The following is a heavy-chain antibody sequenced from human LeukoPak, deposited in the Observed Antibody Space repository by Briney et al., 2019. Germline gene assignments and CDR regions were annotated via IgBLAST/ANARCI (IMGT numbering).Heavy chain of an antibody. J-gene: IGHJ4*02. CDR2: IYSGGST. Sequence: GGSLRLSCAASGFTVSSNHMSWVRQAPGKGLEWVSVIYSGGSTYYADSVKGRFTISRDNSKNTLYLQMNSLRAEDTAVYYCARDLAMKGRLAAEYYFDYWGQGTLVTVSS. CDR1: GFTVSSNH. V-gene: IGHV3-66*01. CDR3: ARDLAMKGRLAAEYYFDY. D-gene: IGHD6-13*01.